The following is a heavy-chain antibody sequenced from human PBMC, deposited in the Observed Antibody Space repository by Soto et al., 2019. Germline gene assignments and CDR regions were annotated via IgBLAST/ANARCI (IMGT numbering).Heavy chain of an antibody. CDR1: GGPISSSNW. CDR2: IYHSGST. V-gene: IGHV4-4*02. Sequence: TLSLTCGVSGGPISSSNWWSWVRQPPGKGLEWIGEIYHSGSTNYNPSLKSRVTISVDKSKNQFSLKLSSVTAADTAVYYCARVSGSYYYGMDVWGQGTTVTVSS. J-gene: IGHJ6*02. CDR3: ARVSGSYYYGMDV. D-gene: IGHD1-26*01.